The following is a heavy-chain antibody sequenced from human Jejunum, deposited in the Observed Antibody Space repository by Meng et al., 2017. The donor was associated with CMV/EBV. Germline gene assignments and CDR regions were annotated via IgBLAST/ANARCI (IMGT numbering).Heavy chain of an antibody. CDR2: INSGGITK. V-gene: IGHV3-48*03. CDR3: ARDNEFDFWGRWDYSGMDV. CDR1: SYE. J-gene: IGHJ6*02. D-gene: IGHD3-3*01. Sequence: SYEMNWVRQAPGKGLEWISYINSGGITKFYADSVKGRFTISRDNAKNVVFLQMNGLRAEDTGVYYCARDNEFDFWGRWDYSGMDVWGQGTTVTVSS.